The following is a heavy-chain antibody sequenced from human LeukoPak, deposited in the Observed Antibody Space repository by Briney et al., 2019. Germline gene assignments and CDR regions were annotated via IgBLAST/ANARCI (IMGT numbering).Heavy chain of an antibody. CDR3: AREAGSRNKSPNYFDY. V-gene: IGHV6-1*01. CDR2: TYYRSKWYN. J-gene: IGHJ4*02. D-gene: IGHD6-19*01. Sequence: SQTLSLTCAISGDSVSSNSAAWNWIRQSPSRGLEWLGRTYYRSKWYNDYAVSVKSRITINLDTSKNQFSLQLNSVTPEDTAVYYCAREAGSRNKSPNYFDYWGQGTLVTVSS. CDR1: GDSVSSNSAA.